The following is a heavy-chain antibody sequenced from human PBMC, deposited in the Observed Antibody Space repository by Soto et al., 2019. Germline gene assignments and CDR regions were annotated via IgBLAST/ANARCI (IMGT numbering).Heavy chain of an antibody. CDR2: IYWDDDK. V-gene: IGHV2-5*02. J-gene: IGHJ6*02. D-gene: IGHD4-17*01. Sequence: GPTLVNPTQTLTLTCTFSGFSLSTSGVGVGWIRQPPGKALEWLALIYWDDDKRYSPSLKSRLTITKDTSKNQVVLTMTNMDPVDTATYYCAHMGDYGNYYYYGMDVWGQGTTVTVSS. CDR3: AHMGDYGNYYYYGMDV. CDR1: GFSLSTSGVG.